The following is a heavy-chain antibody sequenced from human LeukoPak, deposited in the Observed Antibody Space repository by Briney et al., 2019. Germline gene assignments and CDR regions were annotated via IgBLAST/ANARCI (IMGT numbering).Heavy chain of an antibody. D-gene: IGHD3-3*01. J-gene: IGHJ5*02. CDR1: GFTFSSYA. CDR3: AKDFPSWYYDFWSGYYLDP. V-gene: IGHV3-23*01. CDR2: ISGSGGST. Sequence: PGGSLRLSCAASGFTFSSYAMSWVRQAPGKGLEWVSAISGSGGSTYYADSVKGRFTISRDNSKNTLYPQMNSLRAEDTAVYYCAKDFPSWYYDFWSGYYLDPWGQGTLVTVSS.